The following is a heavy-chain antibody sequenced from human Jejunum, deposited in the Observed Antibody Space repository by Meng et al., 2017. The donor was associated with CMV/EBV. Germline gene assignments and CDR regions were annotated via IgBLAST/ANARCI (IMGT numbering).Heavy chain of an antibody. CDR3: ARGAWRRVPPLSFYNAIDI. J-gene: IGHJ6*02. V-gene: IGHV4-34*01. D-gene: IGHD5-12*01. CDR1: FSPYY. CDR2: INQSGST. Sequence: FSPYYWSWIRQPPGKGLEWMGEINQSGSTNYSPSLKSRVTISLDMSNNHFSLQLSSVTAADTGVYYCARGAWRRVPPLSFYNAIDIWGQGTTVTVSS.